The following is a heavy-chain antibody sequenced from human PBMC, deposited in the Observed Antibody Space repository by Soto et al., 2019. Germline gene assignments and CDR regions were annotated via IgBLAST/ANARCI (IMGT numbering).Heavy chain of an antibody. V-gene: IGHV3-30-3*01. CDR1: GFTFSSYA. D-gene: IGHD6-6*01. J-gene: IGHJ6*02. Sequence: SLRLSCAASGFTFSSYAMHWVRQAPGKGLEWVAVISYDGSNKYYADSVKGRFTISRGNSKNTLYLQMNSLRAEDTAVYYCARVSIAARTTIIDYYYGMDVWGQGTTVTVSS. CDR2: ISYDGSNK. CDR3: ARVSIAARTTIIDYYYGMDV.